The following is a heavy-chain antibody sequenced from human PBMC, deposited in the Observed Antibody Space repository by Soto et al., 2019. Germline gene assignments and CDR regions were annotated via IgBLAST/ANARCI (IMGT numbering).Heavy chain of an antibody. Sequence: PGGSLRLSCAASGFTFSSYWINWVRQAPGKGLEWVANIKQDGSEKYYVDSVKGRFTISRDSAENSVYLQMHSLRAEDTAVYYCAASPDYGPQFDFWGQGSPVTVSS. CDR3: AASPDYGPQFDF. D-gene: IGHD4-17*01. CDR1: GFTFSSYW. CDR2: IKQDGSEK. J-gene: IGHJ4*02. V-gene: IGHV3-7*01.